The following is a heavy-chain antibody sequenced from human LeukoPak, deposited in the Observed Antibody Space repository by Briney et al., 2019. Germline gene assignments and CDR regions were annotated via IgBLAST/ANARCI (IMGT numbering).Heavy chain of an antibody. CDR2: ISVRSNYI. CDR1: GFTFSNNW. D-gene: IGHD3-22*01. Sequence: GGSLRLSCAASGFTFSNNWMHWVRQAPGKGLEWVSSISVRSNYIYYADSVRGRFRISRDDARDSLYLQMNSLRAEDTAVYYCVRLRRNSDTSGFYYYYDFWGQGTLVTVSS. CDR3: VRLRRNSDTSGFYYYYDF. V-gene: IGHV3-21*01. J-gene: IGHJ4*02.